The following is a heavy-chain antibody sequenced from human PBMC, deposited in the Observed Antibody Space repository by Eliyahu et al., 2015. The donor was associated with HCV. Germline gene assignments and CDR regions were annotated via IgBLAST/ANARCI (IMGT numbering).Heavy chain of an antibody. J-gene: IGHJ3*01. CDR3: ARGDLWSSEHEAFDL. Sequence: EVQLVESGGGLVQPGGSLKPSCAASEFXFSDYWLHWVRQAPGKGLVWVARINGRGTITTYADSVRGRFTISRDNAKNTLYLEMKSLRVEDTALFYCARGDLWSSEHEAFDLWGQGTMVTVSS. V-gene: IGHV3-74*03. CDR2: INGRGTIT. D-gene: IGHD6-19*01. CDR1: EFXFSDYW.